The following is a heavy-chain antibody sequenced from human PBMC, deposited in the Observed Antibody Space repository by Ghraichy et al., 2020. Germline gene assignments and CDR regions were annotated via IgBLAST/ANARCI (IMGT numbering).Heavy chain of an antibody. D-gene: IGHD2-15*01. V-gene: IGHV3-15*01. CDR3: TTEYCSGGSCDDY. CDR2: IKSKTDGATT. J-gene: IGHJ4*02. CDR1: GFTFSNAW. Sequence: GGSLRLSCAASGFTFSNAWMSWVRQAPGKGLEWVGRIKSKTDGATTDYAAPVKGRFTISRDDSKNTLYLQMNSLITEDTAVYYCTTEYCSGGSCDDYWGQGTLVTVSS.